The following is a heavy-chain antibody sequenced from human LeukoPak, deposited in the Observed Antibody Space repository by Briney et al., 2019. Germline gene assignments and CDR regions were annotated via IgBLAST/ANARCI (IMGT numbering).Heavy chain of an antibody. CDR3: ARDGTIVVVPAAAPDY. V-gene: IGHV3-33*01. D-gene: IGHD2-2*01. Sequence: PGGSLRLSCAASGFTFSSYGMHWVRQAPGKGLEWVAVIWYDGSNKYYADSVKGRFTISRDNPKNTLYLQMNSLRAEDTAVYYCARDGTIVVVPAAAPDYWGQGTLVTVSS. CDR2: IWYDGSNK. J-gene: IGHJ4*02. CDR1: GFTFSSYG.